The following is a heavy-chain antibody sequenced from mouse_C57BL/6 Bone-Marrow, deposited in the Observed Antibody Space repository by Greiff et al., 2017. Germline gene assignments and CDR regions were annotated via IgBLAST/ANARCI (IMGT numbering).Heavy chain of an antibody. Sequence: QVHVKQSDAELVKPGASVKISCKVSGYTFTDHTIHWMKQRPEQGLEWIGYIYPRDGSTKYNEKFKGKATLTADKSSSTAYMQLKSLTSEDSAVYFWARAGYYGSSFYWYFDVWGTGTTVTVSS. V-gene: IGHV1-78*01. CDR2: IYPRDGST. J-gene: IGHJ1*03. CDR3: ARAGYYGSSFYWYFDV. D-gene: IGHD1-1*01. CDR1: GYTFTDHT.